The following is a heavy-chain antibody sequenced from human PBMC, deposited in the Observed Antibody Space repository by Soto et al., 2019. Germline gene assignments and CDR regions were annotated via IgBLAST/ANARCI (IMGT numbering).Heavy chain of an antibody. V-gene: IGHV2-5*02. J-gene: IGHJ4*02. D-gene: IGHD3-3*01. CDR2: IYWDDDK. Sequence: QITLNESGPTVVRPTETLTLTCRFSGFSLTTSGVGVGWVRQSPGKAPEWLALIYWDDDKRYSESLKSRLTSTTDTSKIQVVLTVANLDPTDTATYYCAHRVLRTVFGLVTTTAIYFDFWGQGTPVAVSS. CDR3: AHRVLRTVFGLVTTTAIYFDF. CDR1: GFSLTTSGVG.